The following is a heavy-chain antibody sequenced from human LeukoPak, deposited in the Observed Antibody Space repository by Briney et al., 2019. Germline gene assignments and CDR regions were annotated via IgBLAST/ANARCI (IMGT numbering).Heavy chain of an antibody. CDR3: AKARYNNGWDYFDY. J-gene: IGHJ4*02. CDR2: ISGSGNVI. V-gene: IGHV3-23*01. Sequence: GGSLRLSCAASGFTFGTSAMTWVRQAPGKGLEWVSSISGSGNVIYDSDSVKGRFSIPRDNPKGTLYLQMNSLRAEDTATYFCAKARYNNGWDYFDYWGLGTLVTVSS. CDR1: GFTFGTSA. D-gene: IGHD6-19*01.